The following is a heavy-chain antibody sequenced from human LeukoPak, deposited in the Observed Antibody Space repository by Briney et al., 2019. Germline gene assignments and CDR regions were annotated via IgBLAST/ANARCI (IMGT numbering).Heavy chain of an antibody. D-gene: IGHD6-13*01. J-gene: IGHJ4*02. Sequence: SQTLSLTCAVSGGSISSGGYSWSWIRQPPGKGLEWIGYIYYSGSTYYNPSLKSRVTISVDTSKNQFSLKLSSVTAADTAVYYCAREGAAAGTDYWGQGTLVTVSS. V-gene: IGHV4-31*11. CDR2: IYYSGST. CDR1: GGSISSGGYS. CDR3: AREGAAAGTDY.